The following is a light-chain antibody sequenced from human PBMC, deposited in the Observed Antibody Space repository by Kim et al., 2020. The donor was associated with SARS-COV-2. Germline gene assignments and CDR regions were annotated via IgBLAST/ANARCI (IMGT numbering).Light chain of an antibody. CDR1: TESFTSHHY. CDR2: DTD. V-gene: IGLV7-46*01. Sequence: PGGTVTLTCGSTTESFTSHHYPFWFQQKPGQAPRTLIYDTDKRQSWTPTRFSGSLRGGEAALTLSSAQPEDEADYYCLLYYGGPRVFGGGTQLTVL. J-gene: IGLJ3*02. CDR3: LLYYGGPRV.